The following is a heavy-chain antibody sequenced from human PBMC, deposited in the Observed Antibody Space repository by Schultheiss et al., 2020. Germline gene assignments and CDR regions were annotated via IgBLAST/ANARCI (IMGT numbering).Heavy chain of an antibody. Sequence: GGSLRLSCAASGFIFSTFAMSWVRQRPGKGLEYVSAISSNGGSTYYADSVKGRFTISRDNSKNTLYLQMSSLRAEDTAVYYCVKQVGGSYYGYNWFDPWGQGTLVTVSS. CDR1: GFIFSTFA. D-gene: IGHD1-26*01. CDR3: VKQVGGSYYGYNWFDP. V-gene: IGHV3-64D*06. CDR2: ISSNGGST. J-gene: IGHJ5*02.